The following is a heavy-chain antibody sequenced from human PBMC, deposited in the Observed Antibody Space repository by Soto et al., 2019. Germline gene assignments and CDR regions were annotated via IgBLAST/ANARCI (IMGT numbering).Heavy chain of an antibody. CDR3: ARTGGMDV. V-gene: IGHV4-34*01. Sequence: QVQLQQWGAGLLKPSETLSLTCAVYGGSFSDYYWSWLRQTPEKGLEWIGEINHSGDTKYNPSLESRVTISVDTSKSQFSLKLNSVTVADTAVYYCARTGGMDVWGQGATVTVSS. CDR1: GGSFSDYY. J-gene: IGHJ6*02. CDR2: INHSGDT.